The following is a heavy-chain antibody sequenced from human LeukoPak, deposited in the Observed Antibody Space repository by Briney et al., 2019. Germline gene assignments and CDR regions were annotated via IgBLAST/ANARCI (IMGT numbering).Heavy chain of an antibody. J-gene: IGHJ4*02. V-gene: IGHV3-74*01. CDR2: ISADGKTT. CDR1: GLTFSSYW. Sequence: TGGSLRLSCAASGLTFSSYWMHWVRQAPGKGLVWVSLISADGKTTDNADSVRGRFTISRDNAKNTFYLQMNSLRAEDTAVYYCVRESGYTSRGFDYWGQGTLVTVSS. CDR3: VRESGYTSRGFDY. D-gene: IGHD5-12*01.